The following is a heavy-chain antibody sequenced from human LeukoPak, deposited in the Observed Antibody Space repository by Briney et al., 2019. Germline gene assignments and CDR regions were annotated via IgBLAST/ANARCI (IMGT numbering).Heavy chain of an antibody. CDR1: GFTFSSYA. J-gene: IGHJ6*03. D-gene: IGHD2-2*01. CDR2: ISGSGGST. Sequence: PGGSLRLSCAASGFTFSSYAMSWVRQAPGKGLEWVSVISGSGGSTFYADSVKGRFTISRDNSKSTLYLQMNNLRAEDTAVYYCAKHWSYCSTTSCFFNYYYYYMDVWGKGTTVTVSS. V-gene: IGHV3-23*01. CDR3: AKHWSYCSTTSCFFNYYYYYMDV.